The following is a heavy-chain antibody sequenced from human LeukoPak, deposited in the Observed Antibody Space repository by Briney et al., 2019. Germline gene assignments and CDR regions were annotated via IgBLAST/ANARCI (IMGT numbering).Heavy chain of an antibody. Sequence: GGSLRLSCAASGFTFSNYAMTWVRQAPGRGLEWVSLISTSGGNTSYADSVKGRFTISRDNSKNTLFLQMNSLRAEDTAVYYCAKGDYWGQGTLVTVSS. J-gene: IGHJ4*02. V-gene: IGHV3-23*01. CDR1: GFTFSNYA. CDR3: AKGDY. CDR2: ISTSGGNT.